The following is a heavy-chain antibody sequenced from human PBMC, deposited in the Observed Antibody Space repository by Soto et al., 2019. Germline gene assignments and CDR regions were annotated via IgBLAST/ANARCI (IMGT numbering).Heavy chain of an antibody. Sequence: QVQLVQSWAEVKKPGSSVKVSCKASGGTFSRYSINWVRQAPGQGPEWVGRIIPILDIPNYPQNFQGRVTITADKSTSTAYMELSSLRSEDTAVYYCAGVPQYYYDSSGGLDAFDIWGQGTMVTVPS. V-gene: IGHV1-69*02. CDR3: AGVPQYYYDSSGGLDAFDI. J-gene: IGHJ3*02. D-gene: IGHD3-22*01. CDR2: IIPILDIP. CDR1: GGTFSRYS.